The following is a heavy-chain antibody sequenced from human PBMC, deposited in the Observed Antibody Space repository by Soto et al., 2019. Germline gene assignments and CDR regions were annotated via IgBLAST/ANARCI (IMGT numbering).Heavy chain of an antibody. CDR3: ARLHYYDSSGYLDY. CDR1: GVSISSYY. J-gene: IGHJ4*02. V-gene: IGHV4-59*01. Sequence: SETLSLTCAVSGVSISSYYWSWIRQPPGKGLEWIGYIYYSGSTNYNPSLKSRVTISVDTSKNQFSLKLSSVTAADTAVYYCARLHYYDSSGYLDYWGQGTLVTVSS. D-gene: IGHD3-22*01. CDR2: IYYSGST.